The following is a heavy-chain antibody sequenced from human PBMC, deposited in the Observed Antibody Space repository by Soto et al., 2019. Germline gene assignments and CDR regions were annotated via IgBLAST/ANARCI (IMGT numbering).Heavy chain of an antibody. CDR3: ARGRTVRNYADDSSDYFYFFDY. J-gene: IGHJ4*02. V-gene: IGHV4-4*07. CDR1: GGSISSYY. D-gene: IGHD3-22*01. CDR2: IYTSGST. Sequence: SETLSLTCTVSGGSISSYYWSWIRQPAGKGLEWIGRIYTSGSTNYNPSLKSRVTMSVDTSKNQFSLKLTSANAADTAVYYCARGRTVRNYADDSSDYFYFFDYWGQGTQVTVSS.